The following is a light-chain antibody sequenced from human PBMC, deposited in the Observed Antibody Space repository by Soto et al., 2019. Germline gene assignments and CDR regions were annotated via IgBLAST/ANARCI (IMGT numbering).Light chain of an antibody. V-gene: IGKV1-5*03. J-gene: IGKJ1*01. CDR3: QQYNGYGR. Sequence: DIQMTQSPSSVSASVGDRITITCRASQDIGGRLAWFQQKPGKAPKLLIHKASSLQSGVPSRFSGSGSGTEFTLTISSLDPDDFATYYCQQYNGYGRFGQGTKVDIK. CDR2: KAS. CDR1: QDIGGR.